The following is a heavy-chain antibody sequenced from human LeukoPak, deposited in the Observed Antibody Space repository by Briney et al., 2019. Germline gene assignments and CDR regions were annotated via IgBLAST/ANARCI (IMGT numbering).Heavy chain of an antibody. J-gene: IGHJ4*02. CDR3: ARVYAVNWGGFDY. D-gene: IGHD7-27*01. V-gene: IGHV3-74*01. Sequence: PGGSLRLSCAASGFTFSSYWLHWVRQAPGKGLVWVSRINSDGSSTSYADSVKGRFTISRDNAKNTLYLQMNSLRAEDTAVYSCARVYAVNWGGFDYWGQGTLVTVSS. CDR2: INSDGSST. CDR1: GFTFSSYW.